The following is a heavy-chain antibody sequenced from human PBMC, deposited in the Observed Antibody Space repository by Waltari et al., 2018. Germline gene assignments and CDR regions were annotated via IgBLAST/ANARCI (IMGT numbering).Heavy chain of an antibody. CDR3: ARDRGRGLYLDT. CDR1: GDSMSRTYW. J-gene: IGHJ5*02. D-gene: IGHD2-15*01. V-gene: IGHV4-4*02. CDR2: VYRSGRT. Sequence: QLQLQESGPGLVKPSGTLSLRCAVSGDSMSRTYWWSWVRQSPQKGLEWIGQVYRSGRTNYNPSFASRVTITIDTSNNQFSLKVTSATAADTAVYYCARDRGRGLYLDTWGPGTLVTVSP.